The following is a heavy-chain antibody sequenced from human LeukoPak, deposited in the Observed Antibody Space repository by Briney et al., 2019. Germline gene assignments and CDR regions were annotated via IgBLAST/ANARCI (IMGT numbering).Heavy chain of an antibody. CDR1: GFTLSSYG. J-gene: IGHJ4*02. V-gene: IGHV3-30*02. CDR3: AKAPVRGVISHLDY. D-gene: IGHD3-10*01. CDR2: IRYDGSNK. Sequence: GGSLRLSCAASGFTLSSYGMHWVRQAPGKGLEWVAFIRYDGSNKYYADSMKGRFTISRDNSENTLWLQMTSLRAEDTAVYYCAKAPVRGVISHLDYWGQGTLVTVSS.